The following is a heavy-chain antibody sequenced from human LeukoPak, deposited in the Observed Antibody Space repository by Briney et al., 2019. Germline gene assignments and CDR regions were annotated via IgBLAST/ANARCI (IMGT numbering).Heavy chain of an antibody. CDR3: ARDNSVGDNAWWFDP. Sequence: ASVKVSCKASGYTFTSYDINWVRQATGQGLEWLGYMNPNSGNTRYAQKFQGRVTMTRNTSINTAYVELSSLRSEDTAVYYCARDNSVGDNAWWFDPWGQGTLVTVSS. D-gene: IGHD1-26*01. J-gene: IGHJ5*02. V-gene: IGHV1-8*01. CDR2: MNPNSGNT. CDR1: GYTFTSYD.